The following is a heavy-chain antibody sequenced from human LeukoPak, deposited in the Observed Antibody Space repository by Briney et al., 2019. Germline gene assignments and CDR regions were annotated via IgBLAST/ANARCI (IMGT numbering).Heavy chain of an antibody. CDR3: ARAVDTVTTLFDY. CDR1: GFTFSSYG. CDR2: ISGSGGST. J-gene: IGHJ4*02. D-gene: IGHD4-17*01. V-gene: IGHV3-23*01. Sequence: GGSLRLSCAASGFTFSSYGMSWVRQAPGKGLEWVSAISGSGGSTYYADSVKGRFTISRDNSKNTLYLQMNSLRAEDTAVYYCARAVDTVTTLFDYWGQGTLVTVSS.